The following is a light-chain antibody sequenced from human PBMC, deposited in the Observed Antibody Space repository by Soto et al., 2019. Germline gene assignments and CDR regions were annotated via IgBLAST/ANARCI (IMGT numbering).Light chain of an antibody. CDR3: SSFTSSSNV. CDR2: DVT. J-gene: IGLJ1*01. CDR1: NSDVGTYNY. V-gene: IGLV2-11*01. Sequence: QSVLTQPRSVSGSPGQSVTISCTGTNSDVGTYNYVSWYQQHPGKAPKLIIYDVTKRPSGVPDRFSGSKSGNTASLTISGLQPEDEADYYCSSFTSSSNVFGTGTKVTVL.